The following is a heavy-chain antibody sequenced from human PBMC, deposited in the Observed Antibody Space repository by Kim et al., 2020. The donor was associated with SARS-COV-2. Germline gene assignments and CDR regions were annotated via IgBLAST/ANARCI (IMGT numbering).Heavy chain of an antibody. CDR3: ARRGFLDDYVLY. D-gene: IGHD4-17*01. CDR1: GFTFSSYA. J-gene: IGHJ4*02. CDR2: IYSGGSST. V-gene: IGHV3-23*03. Sequence: GGSLRRSCAASGFTFSSYAMSWVRQAPGKGLEWVSVIYSGGSSTYYANSVKGRFTISRDNSKNTLYLQMNSLRAEDTAVYYCARRGFLDDYVLYWGQGTLVTVSS.